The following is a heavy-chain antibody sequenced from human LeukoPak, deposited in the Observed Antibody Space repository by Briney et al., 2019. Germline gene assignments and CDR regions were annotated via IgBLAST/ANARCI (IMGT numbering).Heavy chain of an antibody. V-gene: IGHV4-59*01. CDR2: IYYSGST. CDR3: ARSFLERAPDAFDI. D-gene: IGHD3-3*02. CDR1: GGSISSYY. Sequence: PSETLSLTCTVSGGSISSYYWSWIRQPPGKGLEWIGYIYYSGSTNYNPSLKSRVTISVDTSKNQFSLKLSSVTAADTAVYYCARSFLERAPDAFDIWGQGTMVTVSS. J-gene: IGHJ3*02.